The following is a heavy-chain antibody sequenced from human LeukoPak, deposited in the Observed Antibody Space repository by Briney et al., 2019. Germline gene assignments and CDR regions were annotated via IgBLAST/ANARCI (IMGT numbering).Heavy chain of an antibody. CDR3: AKDLLFPRFGSDS. J-gene: IGHJ4*02. V-gene: IGHV3-23*01. D-gene: IGHD3-10*01. Sequence: PGGSLRLSCAASGLTFNNYALSWVRQAPGKGLEWVAAISINGDGTYHADSVKGRLTISRVNYRNTLYLQMASLRTEDPALYYVAKDLLFPRFGSDSLGQGTLVTAS. CDR2: ISINGDGT. CDR1: GLTFNNYA.